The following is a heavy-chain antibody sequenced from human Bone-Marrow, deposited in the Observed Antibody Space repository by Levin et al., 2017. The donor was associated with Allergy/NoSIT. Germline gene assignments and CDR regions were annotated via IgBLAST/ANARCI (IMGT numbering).Heavy chain of an antibody. CDR1: GFSLGDYT. CDR2: ISGSSSYI. CDR3: ARDQDYGFLSGLGWFDP. Sequence: GESLKISCLASGFSLGDYTMNWVRQAPGKGLEWIASISGSSSYIFYADSVNGRFTVSRDNAKNSVYLQLGSLRGDDTAIYFCARDQDYGFLSGLGWFDPWGQGTQVTVSS. J-gene: IGHJ5*02. V-gene: IGHV3-21*06. D-gene: IGHD3-3*01.